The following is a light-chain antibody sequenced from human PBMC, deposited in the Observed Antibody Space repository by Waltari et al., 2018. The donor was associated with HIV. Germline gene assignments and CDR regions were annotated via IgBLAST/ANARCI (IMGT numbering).Light chain of an antibody. V-gene: IGKV3-15*01. CDR2: GAS. CDR3: QQYNNWPPWT. CDR1: QSISSN. J-gene: IGKJ1*01. Sequence: EIVMTQSPATLSVSPGERATLSCRASQSISSNLAWYQQKPGQAPRLLIYGASTRATGMPARFSGSWSGTEFTLTISSLQSEDFAVYYCQQYNNWPPWTFGQGTKVEIK.